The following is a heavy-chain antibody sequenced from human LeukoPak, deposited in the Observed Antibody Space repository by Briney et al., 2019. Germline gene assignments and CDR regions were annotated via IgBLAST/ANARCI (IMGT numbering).Heavy chain of an antibody. V-gene: IGHV4-39*07. CDR3: ARSDEWFDP. CDR2: IYHSGST. CDR1: GGSIRNPSFY. J-gene: IGHJ5*02. Sequence: PSETLSLTCTVSGGSIRNPSFYWGWIRQPPGKGLEWIGSIYHSGSTYYNPSLKSRVTISVDTSKNQFSLKLSSVTAADTAVYYCARSDEWFDPWGQGTLVTVSS.